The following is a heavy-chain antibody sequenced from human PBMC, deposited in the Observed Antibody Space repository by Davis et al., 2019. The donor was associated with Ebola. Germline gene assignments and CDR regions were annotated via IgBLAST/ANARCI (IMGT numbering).Heavy chain of an antibody. CDR3: AKVLSGYPFYYYYYGMDV. CDR1: GGTFSSYA. Sequence: SVTVSCKASGGTFSSYAISWVRQAPGQGLEWMGRIIPILGIANYAQKFQGRVTITADKSTSTAYMELSSLRAEDTAVYYCAKVLSGYPFYYYYYGMDVWGQGTTVTVSS. CDR2: IIPILGIA. D-gene: IGHD3-3*01. J-gene: IGHJ6*02. V-gene: IGHV1-69*04.